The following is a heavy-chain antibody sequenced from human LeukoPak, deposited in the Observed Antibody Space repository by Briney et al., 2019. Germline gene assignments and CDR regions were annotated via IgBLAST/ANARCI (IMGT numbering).Heavy chain of an antibody. CDR1: GFTFSSYW. J-gene: IGHJ6*03. CDR2: INSDGSSI. Sequence: GGSLRLSCAASGFTFSSYWMHWDRQAPGKGLVWVSRINSDGSSISYADSVKGRFTISRDNAKNTLYLQMNSLRAEDTAVYYCARGYSGNFYHLDYYMDVWGKGTTVTVSS. CDR3: ARGYSGNFYHLDYYMDV. V-gene: IGHV3-74*01. D-gene: IGHD1-26*01.